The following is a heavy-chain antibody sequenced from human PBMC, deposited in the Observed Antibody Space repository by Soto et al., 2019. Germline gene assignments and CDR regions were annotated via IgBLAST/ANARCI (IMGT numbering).Heavy chain of an antibody. CDR3: ARAGPPGYYFDY. D-gene: IGHD6-25*01. CDR2: IYYSGST. J-gene: IGHJ4*02. CDR1: GGSISSYY. Sequence: QVQLQESGPGLVKPSETLSLTCTVSGGSISSYYWSWIRQPPGKGLEWIGYIYYSGSTNYNPSLKSRDTISVDTAKNQFSLKLSSVTAADTAVYYCARAGPPGYYFDYWGQGTLVTVSS. V-gene: IGHV4-59*01.